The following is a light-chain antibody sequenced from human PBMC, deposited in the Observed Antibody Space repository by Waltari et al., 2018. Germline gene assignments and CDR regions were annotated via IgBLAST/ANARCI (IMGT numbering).Light chain of an antibody. Sequence: EVLLTHSPGTLSLSPGDRATLSCRASESVGNLLAWYQQKPGQAPRLLIYDASTRATGIPDRFSGSGSGTECTLTISRLEAGDFAMYYCQQYRMTPVSFGQGTKVEIK. CDR1: ESVGNL. V-gene: IGKV3-20*01. CDR3: QQYRMTPVS. J-gene: IGKJ2*03. CDR2: DAS.